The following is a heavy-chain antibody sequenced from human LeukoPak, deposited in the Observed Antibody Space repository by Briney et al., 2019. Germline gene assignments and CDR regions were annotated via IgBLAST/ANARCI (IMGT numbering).Heavy chain of an antibody. Sequence: SETLSLTCAVYGGSFSGYYWSWIRQPPGKGLEWIGEINHSGSTNYNPALKSRVTISVDTSKNQFSLKLSSATAADTAVYYCARLTYYDYVWGSLNAFDIWGQGTMVTVSS. CDR1: GGSFSGYY. CDR2: INHSGST. V-gene: IGHV4-34*01. J-gene: IGHJ3*02. D-gene: IGHD3-16*01. CDR3: ARLTYYDYVWGSLNAFDI.